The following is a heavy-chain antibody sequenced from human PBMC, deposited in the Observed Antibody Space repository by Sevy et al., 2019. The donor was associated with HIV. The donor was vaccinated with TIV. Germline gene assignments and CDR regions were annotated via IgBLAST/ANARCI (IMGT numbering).Heavy chain of an antibody. Sequence: GGSLRLSCAASGFTFNVFWMHWVRQTPGKGLEWVASINQDGSEIYYVDSVRGRFTISRDNAKNSIYLQMNSLRVEDTAVYYCARAIGIVDAFWGQGTLVTVSS. D-gene: IGHD3-16*01. CDR3: ARAIGIVDAF. CDR1: GFTFNVFW. J-gene: IGHJ4*02. V-gene: IGHV3-7*01. CDR2: INQDGSEI.